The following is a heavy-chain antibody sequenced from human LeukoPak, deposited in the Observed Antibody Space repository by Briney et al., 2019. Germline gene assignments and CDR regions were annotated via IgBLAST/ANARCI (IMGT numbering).Heavy chain of an antibody. CDR2: IRYDGSNK. CDR3: ARAGGSGFNFDY. J-gene: IGHJ4*02. Sequence: GGSLRLSCVASGFTFSSYGMHWVRQAPGKGLEWVAFIRYDGSNKYYADSVKGRFTISRDNSKNTLYLQMNSLRAEDTAVYYCARAGGSGFNFDYWGQGTLVTVSS. D-gene: IGHD3-10*01. CDR1: GFTFSSYG. V-gene: IGHV3-30*02.